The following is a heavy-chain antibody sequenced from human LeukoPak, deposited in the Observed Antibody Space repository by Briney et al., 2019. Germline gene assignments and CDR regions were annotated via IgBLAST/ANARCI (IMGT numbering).Heavy chain of an antibody. Sequence: PGGSLRLSCAASGFTFSSYDMHWVRQATGKGLEWVSAIGTAGDTYYPGSVKGRFTISRENAKNSLYLQMNSLRAGDTAVYYCARATYYYDSSGYYHFDYWGQGTLVTVSS. CDR3: ARATYYYDSSGYYHFDY. CDR1: GFTFSSYD. D-gene: IGHD3-22*01. V-gene: IGHV3-13*01. J-gene: IGHJ4*02. CDR2: IGTAGDT.